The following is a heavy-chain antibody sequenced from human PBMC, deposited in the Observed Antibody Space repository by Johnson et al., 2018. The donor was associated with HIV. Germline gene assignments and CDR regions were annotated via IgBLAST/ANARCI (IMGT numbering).Heavy chain of an antibody. V-gene: IGHV3-30*03. CDR3: RVVGDAFDI. D-gene: IGHD2-15*01. J-gene: IGHJ3*02. Sequence: QVQLVESGGGVVQPGTSLRLSCAASGFIFSSYGMHWVRQAPGKGLAWVAVISYDGSKKYYADSVKGRFTISRDNSKNTLYLQMNSRRVEDTAVYYVRVVGDAFDIWGQGTMVTVSS. CDR1: GFIFSSYG. CDR2: ISYDGSKK.